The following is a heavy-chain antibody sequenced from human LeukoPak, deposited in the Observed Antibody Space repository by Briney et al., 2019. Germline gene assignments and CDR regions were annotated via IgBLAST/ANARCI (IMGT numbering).Heavy chain of an antibody. Sequence: ASVKVSCKASGYTFTNYHINWVRQASGQGLEWMTWVNPDTGDKGYARKFQDRVAITTDTSISTAYMELSSLSSEDTAVYFCARTTSMTASGYDYWGQGTLVTVSS. J-gene: IGHJ4*02. CDR2: VNPDTGDK. CDR3: ARTTSMTASGYDY. D-gene: IGHD2-21*02. V-gene: IGHV1-8*03. CDR1: GYTFTNYH.